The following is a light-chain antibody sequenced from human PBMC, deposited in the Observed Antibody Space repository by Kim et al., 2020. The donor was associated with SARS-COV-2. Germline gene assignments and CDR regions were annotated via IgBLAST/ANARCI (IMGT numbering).Light chain of an antibody. CDR3: QQRSNWPPIT. V-gene: IGKV3-11*01. J-gene: IGKJ5*01. CDR1: QSVSSY. Sequence: EIVLTQSPATLSLSPGERATLSCRASQSVSSYLAWYQQKPGQAPRLLIYDAPNRATAIPARFSGSGAGTDFTLTISSLEPEDLAVYYCQQRSNWPPITFGQGTRLEIK. CDR2: DAP.